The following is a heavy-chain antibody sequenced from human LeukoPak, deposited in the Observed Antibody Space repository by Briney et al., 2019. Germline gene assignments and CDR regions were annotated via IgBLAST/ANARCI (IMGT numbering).Heavy chain of an antibody. Sequence: PGGSLRLSCEASGFTLSNYWMYWVRQAPGKGLVWVSRIISDGSSNYADSVKGRFTISRDNAKNTLYLQTNSLRAEDTAVYYCVRGVYASGSSPWGQGTLVTVSS. D-gene: IGHD3-10*01. V-gene: IGHV3-74*01. CDR1: GFTLSNYW. CDR3: VRGVYASGSSP. CDR2: IISDGSS. J-gene: IGHJ5*02.